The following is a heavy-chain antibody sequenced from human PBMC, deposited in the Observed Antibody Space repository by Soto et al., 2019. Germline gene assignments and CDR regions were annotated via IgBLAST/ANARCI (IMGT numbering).Heavy chain of an antibody. CDR2: ISSSGSTI. D-gene: IGHD2-8*01. V-gene: IGHV3-48*03. CDR3: ARGGRDFTNGVCSSWFDP. J-gene: IGHJ5*02. Sequence: LRLSCAASGFTFSSYEMNWVRQAPGKGLEWVSYISSSGSTIYYADSVKGRFTISRDNAKNSLYLQMNSLRAEDAAVYYCARGGRDFTNGVCSSWFDPWGQGTLVTVS. CDR1: GFTFSSYE.